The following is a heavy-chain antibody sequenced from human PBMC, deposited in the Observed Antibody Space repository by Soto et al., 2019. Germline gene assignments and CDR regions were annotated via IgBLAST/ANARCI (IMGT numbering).Heavy chain of an antibody. Sequence: QVQLVQSGAEVKKPGSSVKVSCKASGGTFSSYAISWVRQAPGQGLEWMGGIIPIFGTANYAQKFQGRVTITADESTSTAYMELSSLRSEVTVVYYCARDPTPEWIPSRAYNWFDPWGQGTLVTVSS. CDR1: GGTFSSYA. CDR3: ARDPTPEWIPSRAYNWFDP. D-gene: IGHD5-18*01. J-gene: IGHJ5*02. V-gene: IGHV1-69*01. CDR2: IIPIFGTA.